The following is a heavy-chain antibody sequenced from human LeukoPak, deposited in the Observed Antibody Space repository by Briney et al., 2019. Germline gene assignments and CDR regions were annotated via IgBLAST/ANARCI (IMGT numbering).Heavy chain of an antibody. V-gene: IGHV1-2*06. Sequence: GASVKVSCKASGYTFSAFHLHWVRQAPGQGLEWMGRINPNSGGTNYAQKFQDRVTMTRETFTSTAYMELSRLRSDDTAVCFCAGYGEWGQGTLVTVSS. CDR3: AGYGE. D-gene: IGHD4-17*01. CDR2: INPNSGGT. J-gene: IGHJ4*02. CDR1: GYTFSAFH.